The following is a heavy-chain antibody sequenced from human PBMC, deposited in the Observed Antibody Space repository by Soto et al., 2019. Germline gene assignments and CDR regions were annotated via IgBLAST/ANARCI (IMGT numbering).Heavy chain of an antibody. CDR3: ARVGYTYGLDS. V-gene: IGHV4-31*03. CDR2: SSYTGST. D-gene: IGHD5-18*01. J-gene: IGHJ4*02. CDR1: GGSISRGGYY. Sequence: SETLSLTCSVSGGSISRGGYYWSWIRQHPGKGLEYIGYSSYTGSTDYNPSLKSRVTISLDTSMNQFSLSLRSVTAADTAIYYCARVGYTYGLDSWGQGTLVTVSS.